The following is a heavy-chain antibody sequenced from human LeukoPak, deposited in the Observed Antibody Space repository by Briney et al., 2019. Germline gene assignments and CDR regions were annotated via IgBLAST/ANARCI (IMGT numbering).Heavy chain of an antibody. CDR2: IYYSGST. J-gene: IGHJ5*02. Sequence: SETLSLTCAVYGGSFSSYYWSWIRQPPGKGLEWIGYIYYSGSTNYNPSLKSRVTISVDTSKNQFSLKLSSVTAADTAVYYCARQREYCGGDCYPNWFDPWGQGTLVTVSS. V-gene: IGHV4-59*08. CDR1: GGSFSSYY. D-gene: IGHD2-21*02. CDR3: ARQREYCGGDCYPNWFDP.